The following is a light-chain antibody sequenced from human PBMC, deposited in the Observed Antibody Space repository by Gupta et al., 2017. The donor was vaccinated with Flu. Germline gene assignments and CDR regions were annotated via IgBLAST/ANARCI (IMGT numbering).Light chain of an antibody. J-gene: IGKJ2*03. CDR1: QSVSSSY. V-gene: IGKV3-20*01. CDR2: GAS. CDR3: QQYGSSPYS. Sequence: EIVLTQSPGTLSLSPGERATLSCRASQSVSSSYLAWYQQKPGQAPRLLIYGASSRATGIPDRFSGSGSGTDSTLTISILDPEDFAVYYCQQYGSSPYSFGQGTKLEIK.